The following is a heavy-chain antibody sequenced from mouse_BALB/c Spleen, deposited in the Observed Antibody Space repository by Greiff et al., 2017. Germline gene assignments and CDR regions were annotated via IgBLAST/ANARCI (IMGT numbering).Heavy chain of an antibody. CDR1: GFTFSSYA. V-gene: IGHV5-9-4*01. D-gene: IGHD3-1*01. CDR3: ARSGAYYFDY. CDR2: ISSGGSYT. J-gene: IGHJ2*01. Sequence: EVHLVESGGGLVKPGGSLKLSCAASGFTFSSYAMSWVRQSPEKRLEWVAEISSGGSYTYYPDTVTGRFTISRDNAKNTLFLQMTSLRSEDTAMYYCARSGAYYFDYWGQGTTLTVSS.